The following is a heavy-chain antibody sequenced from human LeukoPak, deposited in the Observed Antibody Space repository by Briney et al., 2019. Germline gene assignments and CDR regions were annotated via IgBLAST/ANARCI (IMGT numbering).Heavy chain of an antibody. CDR3: AGHYYDSSGYDY. Sequence: ASVTVSCKASGYTFTSYGISWVRQAPGQGLEWMGWISAYNGNTNYAQKLQGRVTMTTDTSTSTAYMELRSLRSDDTAAYYCAGHYYDSSGYDYWGQGTLVTVSS. J-gene: IGHJ4*02. CDR2: ISAYNGNT. D-gene: IGHD3-22*01. V-gene: IGHV1-18*01. CDR1: GYTFTSYG.